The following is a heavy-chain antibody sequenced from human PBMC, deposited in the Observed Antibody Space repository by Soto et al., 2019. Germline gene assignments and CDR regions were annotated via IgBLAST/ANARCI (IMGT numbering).Heavy chain of an antibody. CDR2: IKQDGSEK. CDR1: GFTFGSYW. CDR3: AGPGKGSN. D-gene: IGHD1-26*01. Sequence: LRLSCAASGFTFGSYWMSWGRQAPGKGPEWVANIKQDGSEKNYVDSVKGRFTISRDNAKNSLYLQMNSLRAEDAAVYYCAGPGKGSNWGQGTLVTVSS. V-gene: IGHV3-7*01. J-gene: IGHJ4*02.